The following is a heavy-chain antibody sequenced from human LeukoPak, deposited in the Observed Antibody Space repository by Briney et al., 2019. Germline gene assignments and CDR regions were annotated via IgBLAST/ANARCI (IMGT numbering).Heavy chain of an antibody. V-gene: IGHV1-18*01. CDR2: ISAYNGNT. J-gene: IGHJ5*02. CDR3: ARDWLPTAAKPLGA. CDR1: GYTFTSYG. D-gene: IGHD3-10*01. Sequence: ASVKVSCKACGYTFTSYGISWVRQAPGQGLEWMGWISAYNGNTNFAQKLQGRVTMTTDTSTSTAYMELRSLRSDDTAVYYCARDWLPTAAKPLGAWGQGTVVTVSS.